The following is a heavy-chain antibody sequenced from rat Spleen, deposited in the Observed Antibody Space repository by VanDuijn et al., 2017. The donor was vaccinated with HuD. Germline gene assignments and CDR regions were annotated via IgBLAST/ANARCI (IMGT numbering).Heavy chain of an antibody. CDR2: ISPSGYST. Sequence: EVQLVESGGGLVQPGRSLKFSCAASGFTFNNYGMHWIRQAPTKGLEWVASISPSGYSTFYRDSVKGRFTISRDNAKSTLYLQMDSLRSEDTATYYCARHMVPGYNYFDYWGQGVMVTVSS. J-gene: IGHJ2*01. CDR3: ARHMVPGYNYFDY. V-gene: IGHV5-19*01. CDR1: GFTFNNYG. D-gene: IGHD1-4*01.